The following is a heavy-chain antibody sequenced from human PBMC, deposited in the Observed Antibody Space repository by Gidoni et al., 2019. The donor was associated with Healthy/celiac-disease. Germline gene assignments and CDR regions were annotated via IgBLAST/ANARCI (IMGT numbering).Heavy chain of an antibody. J-gene: IGHJ2*01. V-gene: IGHV4-34*01. CDR2: INHSGST. CDR1: GGSFSGYY. CDR3: ARGAGRVERFPKRNWYFDL. Sequence: QVQLQQWGAGLLKPSETLSLTCAVYGGSFSGYYWSWIRQPPGKGLERIGDINHSGSTNYNPSLKSRVTISVDTSKNQFSLKLSSVTAADTAVYYCARGAGRVERFPKRNWYFDLWGRGTLVTVSS. D-gene: IGHD1-26*01.